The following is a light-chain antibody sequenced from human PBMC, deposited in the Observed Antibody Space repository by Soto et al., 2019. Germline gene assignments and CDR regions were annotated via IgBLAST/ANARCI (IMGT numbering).Light chain of an antibody. Sequence: QSVLTQPASVSGSPGQSITISCTGSSSDVGGYKYVSWYQQYPGKAPKLMIYEVSNRPSGVSNRFSGSKSDNTASLTISGLQAEDEADYYCSSYTSSRTAVFGGGTKVTVL. CDR2: EVS. CDR1: SSDVGGYKY. CDR3: SSYTSSRTAV. J-gene: IGLJ2*01. V-gene: IGLV2-14*01.